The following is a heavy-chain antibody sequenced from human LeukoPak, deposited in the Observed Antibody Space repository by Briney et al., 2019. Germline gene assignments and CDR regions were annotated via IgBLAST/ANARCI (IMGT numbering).Heavy chain of an antibody. CDR3: ARRGYYDSSGHPSGAFDI. CDR1: GGSISSGDYY. J-gene: IGHJ3*02. D-gene: IGHD3-22*01. V-gene: IGHV4-30-4*08. Sequence: SQTLSLTCTVSGGSISSGDYYWSWIRQPPGKGLEWIGYNYYSGSTYYNPSLKSRVTISVDTSKNQFSLKLSSVTAADTAVYYCARRGYYDSSGHPSGAFDIWGQGTMVTVSS. CDR2: NYYSGST.